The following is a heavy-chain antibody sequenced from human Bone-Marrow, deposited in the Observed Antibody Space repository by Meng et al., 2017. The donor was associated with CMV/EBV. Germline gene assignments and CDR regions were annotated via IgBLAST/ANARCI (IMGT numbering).Heavy chain of an antibody. CDR1: GFTFSSYA. CDR2: IGTAGDT. CDR3: ARIHYYYGMDG. J-gene: IGHJ6*01. V-gene: IGHV3-13*01. Sequence: GESLKISCAASGFTFSSYAMHWVRQAPGKGLEWVSAIGTAGDTYYPGSVKGRFTISRENAKNSLYLQMNSLRAGDTAVYYCARIHYYYGMDGWGQGTTVTVSS.